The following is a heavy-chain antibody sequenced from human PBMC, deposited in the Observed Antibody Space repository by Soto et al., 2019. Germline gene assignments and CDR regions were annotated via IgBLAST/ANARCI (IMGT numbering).Heavy chain of an antibody. CDR1: GFTFSSYA. CDR2: ISSDGRNN. D-gene: IGHD2-2*02. V-gene: IGHV3-30-3*01. Sequence: QVQLVESGGGVVQPGRSLRLSCAASGFTFSSYAMHWVRQAPGKGLEWVAVISSDGRNNYYADSVKGRFTISRDNSKNTMYLQMNSLRAEDTAVYYCATSWDCSSTSCYTVDYWGQGTLVTVSS. J-gene: IGHJ4*02. CDR3: ATSWDCSSTSCYTVDY.